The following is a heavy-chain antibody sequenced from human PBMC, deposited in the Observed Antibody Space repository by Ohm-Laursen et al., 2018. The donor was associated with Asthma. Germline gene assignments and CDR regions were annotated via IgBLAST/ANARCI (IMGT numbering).Heavy chain of an antibody. J-gene: IGHJ4*02. CDR3: AREGYGDYGIDY. V-gene: IGHV4-39*07. CDR2: IYYSGST. D-gene: IGHD4-17*01. Sequence: TLSLTCAVSGGSISSSNYYWGWIRQPPGKGLEWIGSIYYSGSTYYNPSLKSRVTISVDTSKNQFSLKLSSVTAADTAVYYCAREGYGDYGIDYWGQGTLVTVSS. CDR1: GGSISSSNYY.